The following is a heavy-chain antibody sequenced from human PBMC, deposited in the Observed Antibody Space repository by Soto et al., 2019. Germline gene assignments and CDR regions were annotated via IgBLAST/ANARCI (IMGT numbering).Heavy chain of an antibody. D-gene: IGHD5-12*01. V-gene: IGHV3-74*01. CDR2: INGDGSSI. Sequence: EVQLVESGGGVVQPGGSLRLSCAASGFSFSTWMHWVRQAPGKGLEWLSRINGDGSSISYADSVKGRFTVSRDNAKNTLYLQINSLTAEDMAVYYCTRGASGYGNFDYWGQGVLLTVSS. CDR3: TRGASGYGNFDY. CDR1: GFSFSTW. J-gene: IGHJ4*02.